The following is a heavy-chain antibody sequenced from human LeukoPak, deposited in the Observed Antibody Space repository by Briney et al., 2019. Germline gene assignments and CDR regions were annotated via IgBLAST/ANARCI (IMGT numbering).Heavy chain of an antibody. Sequence: GGSLRLSCAASGFKFDDYGMSWVRQAPGKGLEWVSGIDWSGDSTGYADSVKGRFTISRDNAKNSVFLQMNSLRAEDTAVYYCARARHDSSGFGAFDVWGQGTMVTVSS. CDR1: GFKFDDYG. J-gene: IGHJ3*01. CDR3: ARARHDSSGFGAFDV. CDR2: IDWSGDST. V-gene: IGHV3-20*04. D-gene: IGHD3-22*01.